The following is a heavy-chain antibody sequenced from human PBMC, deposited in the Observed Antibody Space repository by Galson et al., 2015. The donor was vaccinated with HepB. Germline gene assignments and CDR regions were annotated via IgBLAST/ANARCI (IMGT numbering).Heavy chain of an antibody. CDR1: GYTFSSYG. V-gene: IGHV1-18*04. Sequence: SVKVSCKASGYTFSSYGISWVRQAPGQGLEWMGWISVQNGNTNYAEKFQGRVSMTKDISTTTAYMEMRSLRFVDTAVYYCAREEWAAAGPNYYGMDVWGQGTTVTVSS. CDR3: AREEWAAAGPNYYGMDV. J-gene: IGHJ6*02. CDR2: ISVQNGNT. D-gene: IGHD6-13*01.